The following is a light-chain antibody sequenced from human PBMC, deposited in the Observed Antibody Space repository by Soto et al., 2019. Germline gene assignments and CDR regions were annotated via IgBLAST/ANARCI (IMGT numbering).Light chain of an antibody. J-gene: IGKJ3*01. CDR3: QQYYSFPFT. V-gene: IGKV1D-8*01. CDR2: SAS. CDR1: QDIKNY. Sequence: VISMTQSPSLLSASTGDRVTISCRMSQDIKNYLAWYQQRPGKAPALLIYSASTLQNGVPSRFSGSSSGTDFTLSIGRLQSEDFATYYCQQYYSFPFTFGHGTKVDV.